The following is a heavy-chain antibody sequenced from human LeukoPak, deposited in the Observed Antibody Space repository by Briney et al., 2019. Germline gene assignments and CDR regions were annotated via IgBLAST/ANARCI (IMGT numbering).Heavy chain of an antibody. D-gene: IGHD3-16*02. J-gene: IGHJ4*02. Sequence: SETLSLTCAVYGGSFSGYYWSWIRQPPGKGLEWIGEINHSGSTNYNPSLKSRVTISVDTSKNQFSLKLSSVTAADTAVYYCARLSITFGGVIVSYFDYWGQGTLVTVSS. CDR3: ARLSITFGGVIVSYFDY. CDR2: INHSGST. V-gene: IGHV4-34*01. CDR1: GGSFSGYY.